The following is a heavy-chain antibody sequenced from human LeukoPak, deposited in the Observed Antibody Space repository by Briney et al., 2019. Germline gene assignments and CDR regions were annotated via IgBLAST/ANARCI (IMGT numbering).Heavy chain of an antibody. Sequence: GGSLRLSCAASGFTFSSYAMHWVRQAPGKGLEYVSAISSNGGSTYYANSVKGRFTISRDNSKNTLYLQMGSLRAEDVAVYYCAFGYCSSTSCSRDYYYYMDVWGKGTTVTVSS. V-gene: IGHV3-64*01. CDR2: ISSNGGST. J-gene: IGHJ6*03. D-gene: IGHD2-2*03. CDR1: GFTFSSYA. CDR3: AFGYCSSTSCSRDYYYYMDV.